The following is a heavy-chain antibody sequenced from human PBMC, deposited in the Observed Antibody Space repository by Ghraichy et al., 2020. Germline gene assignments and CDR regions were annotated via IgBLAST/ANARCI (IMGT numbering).Heavy chain of an antibody. CDR3: ARRGGSYGGGNFDY. CDR2: IKQDGSES. Sequence: GGSLRLSCAASGFTFNSYWMSWVRQAPGKGLEWVANIKQDGSESYYVDSLKGRFTIFRDNAKNSLYLQMNSLRAEDTAVDYCARRGGSYGGGNFDYWGQGTLVTVSS. CDR1: GFTFNSYW. J-gene: IGHJ4*02. V-gene: IGHV3-7*03. D-gene: IGHD1-26*01.